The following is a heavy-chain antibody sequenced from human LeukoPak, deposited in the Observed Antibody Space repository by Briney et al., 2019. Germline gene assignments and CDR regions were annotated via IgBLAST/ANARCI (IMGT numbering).Heavy chain of an antibody. CDR3: ARDFGGGSLYYYYGMDV. Sequence: SETLSLTCAVYGGSFRGYYWSWIRQPPGKGLEWIGEINHSGSTNYNPSLKSRVTMSVDTSKNQFSLKLSSVTAADTAVYYCARDFGGGSLYYYYGMDVWGQGTTVTVSS. CDR2: INHSGST. V-gene: IGHV4-34*01. CDR1: GGSFRGYY. D-gene: IGHD2-15*01. J-gene: IGHJ6*02.